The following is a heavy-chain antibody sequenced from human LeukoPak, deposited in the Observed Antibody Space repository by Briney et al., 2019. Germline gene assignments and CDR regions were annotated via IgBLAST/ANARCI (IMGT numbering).Heavy chain of an antibody. CDR2: IYWDDDK. CDR3: AHVEGMGIPFDY. Sequence: SGPTLVNPTQTLTLTCTFSGFSLSTNGVGVGWIRQPPGKALEWLALIYWDDDKRYSPSLKTRLTITKDTSKNQVVLTMTNMDPVDTATYYCAHVEGMGIPFDYWGQGTLVTVSS. V-gene: IGHV2-5*02. J-gene: IGHJ4*02. CDR1: GFSLSTNGVG. D-gene: IGHD6-13*01.